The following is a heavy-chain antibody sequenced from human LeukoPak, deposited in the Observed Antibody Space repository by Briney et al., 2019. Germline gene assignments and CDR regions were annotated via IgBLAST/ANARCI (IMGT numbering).Heavy chain of an antibody. V-gene: IGHV3-49*04. CDR1: GLTFGDYG. D-gene: IGHD2-15*01. CDR2: IQSKSYGEGT. Sequence: GGSLRLSCTVSGLTFGDYGMSWVRQAPGKGLEWVSFIQSKSYGEGTRNAASVRGRFTISRDDSRSTAYLQMNSLKTEDTAVYYCTASDHLYCSSSSCHFDYWGEGNLATVAS. J-gene: IGHJ4*02. CDR3: TASDHLYCSSSSCHFDY.